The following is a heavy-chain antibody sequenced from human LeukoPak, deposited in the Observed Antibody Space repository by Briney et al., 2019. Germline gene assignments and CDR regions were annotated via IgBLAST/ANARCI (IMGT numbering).Heavy chain of an antibody. CDR2: FDPEDGET. J-gene: IGHJ5*02. V-gene: IGHV1-24*01. D-gene: IGHD3-10*01. CDR1: GYTLTELS. CDR3: ATELLWFGESYNWFDP. Sequence: GASVKVSCKVSGYTLTELSMHWVRQAPGKGLEWMGGFDPEDGETIYAQKFQGRVTMTEDTSTDTAYMELSSLRSEDTAVYYCATELLWFGESYNWFDPWCQGTLVTVSS.